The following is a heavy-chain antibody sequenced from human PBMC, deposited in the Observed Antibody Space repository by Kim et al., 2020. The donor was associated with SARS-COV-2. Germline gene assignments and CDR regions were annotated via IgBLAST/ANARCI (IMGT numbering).Heavy chain of an antibody. CDR3: ASSEWSSSTSCYSGCTDWFDP. D-gene: IGHD2-2*02. V-gene: IGHV1-69*13. CDR2: IIPIFGTA. Sequence: SVKVSCKASGGTFSSYAISWVRQAPGQGLEWMGGIIPIFGTANYAQKFQGRVTITADESTSTAYMELSSLRSEDTAVYYCASSEWSSSTSCYSGCTDWFDPWGQATLVTVSS. J-gene: IGHJ5*02. CDR1: GGTFSSYA.